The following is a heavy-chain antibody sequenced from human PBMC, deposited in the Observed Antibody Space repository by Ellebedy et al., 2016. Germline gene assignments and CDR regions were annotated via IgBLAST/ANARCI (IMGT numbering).Heavy chain of an antibody. V-gene: IGHV4-59*12. CDR2: IYYSGST. CDR3: ARGLTYYSKGEDY. CDR1: GGSISSYY. D-gene: IGHD4-11*01. J-gene: IGHJ4*02. Sequence: SETLSLTCTVSGGSISSYYWSWIRQPPGKGLEWIGYIYYSGSTNYNPSLKSRVTISVDTSKNQFSLKLSSVTAADTAVYYCARGLTYYSKGEDYWGQGTLVTVSS.